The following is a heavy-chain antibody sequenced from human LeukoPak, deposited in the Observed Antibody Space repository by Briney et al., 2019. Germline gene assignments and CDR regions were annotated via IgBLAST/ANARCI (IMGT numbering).Heavy chain of an antibody. D-gene: IGHD2-2*01. CDR2: ISSSGSTI. CDR3: ASLCSSTSCYYYGMDV. CDR1: GFTFSDYY. J-gene: IGHJ6*02. Sequence: GGSLRLSCAASGFTFSDYYMSWIRQAPGKGLEWVSYISSSGSTIYYADSVKGRFTISRDNAKNSLYLQMNSLRAEDTAVYYCASLCSSTSCYYYGMDVWGQGTTVTASS. V-gene: IGHV3-11*01.